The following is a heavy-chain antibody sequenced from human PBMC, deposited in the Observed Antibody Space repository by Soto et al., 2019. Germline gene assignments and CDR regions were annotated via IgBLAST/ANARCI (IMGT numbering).Heavy chain of an antibody. CDR1: GYSFSTYW. CDR3: ATVATGGYNWIDP. D-gene: IGHD7-27*01. CDR2: INSEWTTT. Sequence: EVQLVESGGGLVQPGGTLRLSCAASGYSFSTYWMHWVRQAPRKGLVWVSRINSEWTTTTYSDTVKCRFTISRDNAKNTLYLQMNSLRDEDTAVYYCATVATGGYNWIDPWGQGSLVTVSS. V-gene: IGHV3-74*01. J-gene: IGHJ5*02.